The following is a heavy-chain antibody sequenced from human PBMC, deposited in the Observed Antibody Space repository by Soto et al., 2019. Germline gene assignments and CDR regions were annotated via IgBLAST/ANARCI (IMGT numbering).Heavy chain of an antibody. CDR1: GFTLGNFA. Sequence: EVQLWESGGGLVQPGGSLRLSCAASGFTLGNFAMTWVRQSPGKGLEWVSAVSGSGGTTYYADSVKGRFTISRDNSKNTLYLQMNSLRAGDTAVYYCAREGYDSSGYYALEDYWGQGTLVTVSS. CDR3: AREGYDSSGYYALEDY. J-gene: IGHJ4*02. CDR2: VSGSGGTT. D-gene: IGHD3-22*01. V-gene: IGHV3-23*01.